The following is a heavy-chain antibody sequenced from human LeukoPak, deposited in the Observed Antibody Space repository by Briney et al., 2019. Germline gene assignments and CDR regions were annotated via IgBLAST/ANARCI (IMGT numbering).Heavy chain of an antibody. CDR1: RFTFTSYG. D-gene: IGHD3-22*01. CDR2: VRYDGGSN. CDR3: AKDLTYYYDSTGYYFDY. Sequence: PGGSLRLSCAASRFTFTSYGMHWVRQAPGNGLEWVAYVRYDGGSNSYADSVKGRFSISRDNSKNTLYLQLNSLRAEDTAIYYCAKDLTYYYDSTGYYFDYWGQGTLVTVSS. V-gene: IGHV3-30*02. J-gene: IGHJ4*02.